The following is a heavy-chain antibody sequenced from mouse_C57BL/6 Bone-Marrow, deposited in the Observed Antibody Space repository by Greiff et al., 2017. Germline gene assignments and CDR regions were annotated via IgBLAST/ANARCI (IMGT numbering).Heavy chain of an antibody. Sequence: EVQLQQSGPELVKPGASVKISCKASGYTFTDYYMNWVKQSHGKSLEWIGDINPNNGGTSYNQKFKGKATLTVDKSSSTAYMELRSLTSEDSAVYYCARRYYDYEAWFACWGQGALVTVSA. CDR2: INPNNGGT. CDR1: GYTFTDYY. V-gene: IGHV1-26*01. J-gene: IGHJ3*01. D-gene: IGHD2-4*01. CDR3: ARRYYDYEAWFAC.